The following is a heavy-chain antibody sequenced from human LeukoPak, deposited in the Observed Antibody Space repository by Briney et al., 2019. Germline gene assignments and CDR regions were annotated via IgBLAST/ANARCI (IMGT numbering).Heavy chain of an antibody. Sequence: GGSLRLSCAASGFMFNGYSMTWVRQAPGKGLEWVSYISGGSDYIFYTDSVKGRFSISRDNAKKSLYLQLNSLRVEDTAVYYCTRWGLGPSFDYWGQGTLVTVSS. CDR2: ISGGSDYI. CDR3: TRWGLGPSFDY. J-gene: IGHJ4*02. CDR1: GFMFNGYS. D-gene: IGHD1-26*01. V-gene: IGHV3-21*01.